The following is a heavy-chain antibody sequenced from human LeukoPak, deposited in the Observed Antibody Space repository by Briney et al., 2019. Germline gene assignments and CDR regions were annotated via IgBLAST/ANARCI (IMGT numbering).Heavy chain of an antibody. Sequence: GGSLRLSCAASGFTFSSYGMNWVRQAPGKGLEWVSSISSSSSYIYYADSVKGRFTISRDNAKNSLYLQMNSLRAEDTAVYYCARVYGYSAGYCSGGSCSYAFDIWGQGTMVTVSS. CDR3: ARVYGYSAGYCSGGSCSYAFDI. CDR2: ISSSSSYI. CDR1: GFTFSSYG. J-gene: IGHJ3*02. D-gene: IGHD2-15*01. V-gene: IGHV3-21*01.